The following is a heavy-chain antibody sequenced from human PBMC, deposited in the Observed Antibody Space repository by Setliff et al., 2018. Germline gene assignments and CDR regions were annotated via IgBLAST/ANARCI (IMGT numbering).Heavy chain of an antibody. CDR1: GFTFSSYW. V-gene: IGHV3-7*01. CDR3: ARDHVYGSQYYYYYYGMDV. J-gene: IGHJ6*02. Sequence: PGGSLRLSCAASGFTFSSYWMSWVRQAPGKGLEWVANIKQDGSEKYYVDSVKGRFTISRDNAKNSLCLQMNSLRAEDTAVYYCARDHVYGSQYYYYYYGMDVWGQGTTVTVSS. CDR2: IKQDGSEK. D-gene: IGHD3-10*01.